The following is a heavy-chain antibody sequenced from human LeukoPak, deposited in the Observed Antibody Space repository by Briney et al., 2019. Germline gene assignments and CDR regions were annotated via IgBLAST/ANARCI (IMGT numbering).Heavy chain of an antibody. CDR2: INPNSGGT. J-gene: IGHJ4*02. CDR1: GYTFTGYY. CDR3: ATYYYGSGSCYRTFDY. V-gene: IGHV1-2*02. Sequence: ASVKVSCKASGYTFTGYYMHWVRQAPGQGLEWMGWINPNSGGTNYAQKFQGRVTMTRDTSISTAYMELSRLRPDDTAVYYCATYYYGSGSCYRTFDYWGQGTLVTVSS. D-gene: IGHD3-10*01.